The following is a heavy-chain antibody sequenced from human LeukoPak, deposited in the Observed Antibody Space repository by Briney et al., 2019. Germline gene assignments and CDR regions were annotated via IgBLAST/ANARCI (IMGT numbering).Heavy chain of an antibody. CDR1: GGSIRSSSYY. V-gene: IGHV4-39*07. CDR2: IYYSGST. D-gene: IGHD1-26*01. J-gene: IGHJ3*02. Sequence: SETLSLTCTVSGGSIRSSSYYWGWTRQPPGKGLEWIGNIYYSGSTYYNPSLTSRVTISVDTSKNQFSLKLSSVTAADTAVYYCARVSRSGSYFGAFEIWGQGTMVTVSS. CDR3: ARVSRSGSYFGAFEI.